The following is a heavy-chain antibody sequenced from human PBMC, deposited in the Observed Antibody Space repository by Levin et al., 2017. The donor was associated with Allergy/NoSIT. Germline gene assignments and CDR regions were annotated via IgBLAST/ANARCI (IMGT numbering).Heavy chain of an antibody. CDR3: ARNEEGGGGGGT. V-gene: IGHV3-7*01. D-gene: IGHD3-16*01. Sequence: GGSLRLSCAASGFTFSDNWMTWVRQAPGKGLEWVANIKGDGSETAYGDSVKGRFTISRDNAKKSLYLQMNSLRVEDTAVDYGARNEEGGGGGGTWGEGPLVTVSS. J-gene: IGHJ5*02. CDR1: GFTFSDNW. CDR2: IKGDGSET.